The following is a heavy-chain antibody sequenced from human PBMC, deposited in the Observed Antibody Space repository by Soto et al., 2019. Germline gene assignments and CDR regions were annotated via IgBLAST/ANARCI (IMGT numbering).Heavy chain of an antibody. Sequence: QVQLQESGPGLVNPSQTLSLTCTVSGGSIRNENFCWSWIRQPPDKVLEWIGHIYDGGSTYTNPTLNSRVTRAVDTSKTQFSLKLSSVSAADTAVYYCARGLSGDKVDYWSQRTLVTVSS. D-gene: IGHD7-27*01. CDR1: GGSIRNENFC. V-gene: IGHV4-30-4*01. CDR2: IYDGGST. CDR3: ARGLSGDKVDY. J-gene: IGHJ4*02.